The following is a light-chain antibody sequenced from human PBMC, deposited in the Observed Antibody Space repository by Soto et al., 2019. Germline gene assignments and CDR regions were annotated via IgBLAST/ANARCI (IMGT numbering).Light chain of an antibody. CDR1: QSVLYSSNNKNY. CDR2: WAS. J-gene: IGKJ4*01. V-gene: IGKV4-1*01. CDR3: QQYYTNALT. Sequence: DIVMTKSPDSLAVSLGERATINCKSSQSVLYSSNNKNYLAWYQQKPGQPPKLLIYWASTRESGFPDRLSRSGSGKDFTLTIRCLQAEDVAVYYCQQYYTNALTFGGKTKVGVK.